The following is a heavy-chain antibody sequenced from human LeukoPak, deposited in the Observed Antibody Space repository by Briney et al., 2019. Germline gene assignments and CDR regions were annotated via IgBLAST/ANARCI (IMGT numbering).Heavy chain of an antibody. Sequence: SVKVSCKASGGTFSSYAISWVRQAPGQGLEWMGGIIPIFGTANYAQKFQGRVTITADKSTSTAYMELSSLRSEDTAVYYCARGGLGYCSSTSCRAWFDPWGQGTLVTVSS. CDR1: GGTFSSYA. CDR2: IIPIFGTA. CDR3: ARGGLGYCSSTSCRAWFDP. D-gene: IGHD2-2*01. J-gene: IGHJ5*02. V-gene: IGHV1-69*06.